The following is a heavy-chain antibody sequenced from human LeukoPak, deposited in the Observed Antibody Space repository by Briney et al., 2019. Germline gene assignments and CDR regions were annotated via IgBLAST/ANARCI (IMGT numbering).Heavy chain of an antibody. V-gene: IGHV3-20*04. CDR2: INWNDGST. CDR3: ARDYDFWSGYYSPTRGYFGY. Sequence: PGGSLRLSCAASVFTFDDYGMSWVRQAPGKGLEWVSGINWNDGSTGYADSVKGRFTISRDNSKNTLYLQMDSLRAEDTAVYYCARDYDFWSGYYSPTRGYFGYWGQGTLVTVSS. D-gene: IGHD3-3*01. CDR1: VFTFDDYG. J-gene: IGHJ4*02.